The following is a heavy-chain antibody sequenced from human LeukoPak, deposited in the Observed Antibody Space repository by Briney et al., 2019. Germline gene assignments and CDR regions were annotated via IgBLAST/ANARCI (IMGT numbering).Heavy chain of an antibody. CDR3: ARAPGGCYSSSCLDY. V-gene: IGHV4-34*01. CDR1: GGSFSGYY. D-gene: IGHD6-13*01. CDR2: INHSGST. Sequence: SETLSLTCAVYGGSFSGYYWSWIRQPPGKGLEWIGEINHSGSTNYNPSLKSRVTISVDTSKNQFSLKLSSVTAADTAVYYCARAPGGCYSSSCLDYWGQGTLVTVSS. J-gene: IGHJ4*02.